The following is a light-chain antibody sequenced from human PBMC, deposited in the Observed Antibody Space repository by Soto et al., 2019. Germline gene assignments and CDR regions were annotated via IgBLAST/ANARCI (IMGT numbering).Light chain of an antibody. J-gene: IGKJ5*01. CDR3: QQRSSWPPT. CDR1: QSVSSN. V-gene: IGKV3-11*01. CDR2: DAS. Sequence: EIVLTQSPDTLSLSPGETATLSCRASQSVSSNLAWYQQKRGQAPRLLIYDASNRATGVPARFSGSGSGTDFTLTISSLEPEDFAVYYCQQRSSWPPTFGQGTRLEIK.